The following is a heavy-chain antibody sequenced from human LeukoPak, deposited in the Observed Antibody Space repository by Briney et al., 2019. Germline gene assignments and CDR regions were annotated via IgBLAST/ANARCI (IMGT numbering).Heavy chain of an antibody. V-gene: IGHV4-34*01. J-gene: IGHJ6*03. CDR1: GGSFSGYY. CDR3: AREYEVRGYYYYMDV. CDR2: INHSGST. Sequence: SETLSLTCAVYGGSFSGYYWSWIRQPPGKGLEWIGEINHSGSTNYNPSLKSRVTISVDTSKNQFSLKLSSVTAADTAVYYCAREYEVRGYYYYMDVWGKGTTVTISS. D-gene: IGHD2-2*01.